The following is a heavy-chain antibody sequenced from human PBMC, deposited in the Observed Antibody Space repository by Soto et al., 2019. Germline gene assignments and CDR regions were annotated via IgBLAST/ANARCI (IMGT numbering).Heavy chain of an antibody. CDR2: IILPYGKA. CDR3: ARGPDYESIFDS. CDR1: GGTFRNYA. Sequence: QVRLVQSGAEVKKPESSVKVSCKASGGTFRNYAIGWVRQAPGQGLEWMGGIILPYGKANYAQQFQDRVTISAAASMTPSCLELRGLRAEDTAVYYVARGPDYESIFDSCGLGALFTFS. V-gene: IGHV1-69*12. D-gene: IGHD4-17*01. J-gene: IGHJ4*02.